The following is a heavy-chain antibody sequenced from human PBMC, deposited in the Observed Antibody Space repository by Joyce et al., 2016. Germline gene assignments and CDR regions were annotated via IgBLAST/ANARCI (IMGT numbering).Heavy chain of an antibody. CDR1: GGSINNDDYY. V-gene: IGHV4-31*03. D-gene: IGHD1-14*01. CDR3: ARGSGNTEFDL. CDR2: IYYSGTT. J-gene: IGHJ4*02. Sequence: QVQLQESGPGLVKPSQTLSLTCTVSGGSINNDDYYWSWIRQHPDKGLECVGYIYYSGTTFYHPSLNSRVTISLGRSKNQFSLKLDSVTAADAAVYYFARGSGNTEFDLWGQGTLVTVSS.